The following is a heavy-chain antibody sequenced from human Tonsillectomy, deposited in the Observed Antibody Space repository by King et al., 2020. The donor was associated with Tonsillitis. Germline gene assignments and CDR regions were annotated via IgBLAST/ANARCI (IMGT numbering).Heavy chain of an antibody. CDR3: ARRPPXSXXXYGRPQDAFXI. CDR2: IYSSGST. Sequence: VQLQESGPGLVKPSETLSLTCTVSGGSISSYFWSWIRQPPGKGLEWIGYIYSSGSTNYNPSLKSRVTISLDTSKNQFSLKLRSVTAADAAVYYCARRPPXSXXXYGRPQDAFXIWGXGTMVTVSS. CDR1: GGSISSYF. D-gene: IGHD6-19*01. V-gene: IGHV4-59*08. J-gene: IGHJ3*02.